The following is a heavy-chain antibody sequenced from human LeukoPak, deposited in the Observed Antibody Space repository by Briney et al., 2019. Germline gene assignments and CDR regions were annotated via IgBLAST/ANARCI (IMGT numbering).Heavy chain of an antibody. V-gene: IGHV3-48*04. CDR1: GFTFSSYS. CDR3: ARVIGSYGDSAY. Sequence: GGSLRLSCAASGFTFSSYSMNWVRQAPGKGPEWRSDISSTSSAIYYADSLKGRFTISRDNAKNSLYLQMNSLRAEDTAVYYCARVIGSYGDSAYWGQGTLVTVSS. J-gene: IGHJ4*02. D-gene: IGHD3-16*01. CDR2: ISSTSSAI.